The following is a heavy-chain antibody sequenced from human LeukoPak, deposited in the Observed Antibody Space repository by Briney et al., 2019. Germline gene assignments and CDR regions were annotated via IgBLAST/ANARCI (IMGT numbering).Heavy chain of an antibody. Sequence: ASVKVSCKASGYTFTGYYMHWVRQAPGQGLEWMGRINPNSGGTNYAQKFQGRVTMTRDTSIGTAYMELSRLRSDDTAVYYCARDGRGLITIFGVDPYNPNWFDPWGQGTLVTVSS. CDR1: GYTFTGYY. CDR2: INPNSGGT. V-gene: IGHV1-2*06. J-gene: IGHJ5*02. D-gene: IGHD3-3*01. CDR3: ARDGRGLITIFGVDPYNPNWFDP.